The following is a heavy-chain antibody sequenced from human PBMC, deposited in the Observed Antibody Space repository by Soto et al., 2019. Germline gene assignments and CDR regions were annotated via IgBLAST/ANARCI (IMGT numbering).Heavy chain of an antibody. Sequence: GGSLRLSCAASGFTFSSYSMNWVRQAPGKGLKWVSYISSSSSTIYYADSVKGRFTISRDNAKNSLYLQMNSLRAEDTAVYYCQIHSSGWDWYFDLWGRGTLVTVSS. CDR3: QIHSSGWDWYFDL. CDR1: GFTFSSYS. J-gene: IGHJ2*01. V-gene: IGHV3-48*01. CDR2: ISSSSSTI. D-gene: IGHD6-19*01.